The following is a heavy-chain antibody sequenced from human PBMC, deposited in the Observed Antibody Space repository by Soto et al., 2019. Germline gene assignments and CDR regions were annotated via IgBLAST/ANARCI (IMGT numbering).Heavy chain of an antibody. Sequence: SETLSLTCDVSRGSISSSNWWSWVRQPPDKGLGWIGEIYHGGSTNYNPSLKGRVTMSLDKSKDQFSLNLNSVTAADAAVYFCARYDDYRLYFDLWGRGTLVTVSS. CDR1: RGSISSSNW. V-gene: IGHV4-4*02. CDR3: ARYDDYRLYFDL. J-gene: IGHJ2*01. D-gene: IGHD4-17*01. CDR2: IYHGGST.